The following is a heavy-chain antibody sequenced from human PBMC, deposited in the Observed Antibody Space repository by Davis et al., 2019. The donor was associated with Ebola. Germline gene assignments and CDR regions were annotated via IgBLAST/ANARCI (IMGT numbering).Heavy chain of an antibody. J-gene: IGHJ6*02. CDR2: FDPEDGET. CDR1: GYTFTSYY. CDR3: ATDLRVTMVRGVPVLFYYGMDV. D-gene: IGHD3-10*01. Sequence: ASVKVSCKASGYTFTSYYMHWVRQAPGKGLEWMGGFDPEDGETIYAQKFQGRVTMTEDTSTDTAYMELSSLRSEDTAVYYCATDLRVTMVRGVPVLFYYGMDVWGQGTTVTVSS. V-gene: IGHV1-24*01.